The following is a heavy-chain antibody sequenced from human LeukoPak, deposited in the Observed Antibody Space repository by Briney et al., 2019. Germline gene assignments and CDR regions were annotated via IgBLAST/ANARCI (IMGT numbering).Heavy chain of an antibody. D-gene: IGHD1-7*01. J-gene: IGHJ4*02. CDR3: ARSTNYYFDY. Sequence: GGSLRLSCAASGFTVSSNYMSWVRQAPGKGLEWVSLIYSGGNTYYADSVKGRFTISRDNSKNTLYLQMNSLRAEDTAVYYCARSTNYYFDYWGQGTLVTVSS. V-gene: IGHV3-53*01. CDR1: GFTVSSNY. CDR2: IYSGGNT.